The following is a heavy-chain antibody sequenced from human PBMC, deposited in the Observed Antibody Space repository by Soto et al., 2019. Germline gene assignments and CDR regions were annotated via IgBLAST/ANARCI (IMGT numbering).Heavy chain of an antibody. V-gene: IGHV3-23*01. CDR3: AKGGPFKGGFDP. J-gene: IGHJ5*02. D-gene: IGHD3-16*01. CDR2: ISGRSGVP. CDR1: GLTLRSYA. Sequence: EGQLLQSGGDLVQPGGSLRLSCAGSGLTLRSYAMTWIRQTPEQGLEWVSTISGRSGVPSYADSVNGRFTVSRDNSKNTLYLQMNSLRPDDTAIYYCAKGGPFKGGFDPWGQGTLVTVAS.